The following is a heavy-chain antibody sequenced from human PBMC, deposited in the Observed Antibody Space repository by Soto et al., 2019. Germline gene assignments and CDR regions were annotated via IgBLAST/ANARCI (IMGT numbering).Heavy chain of an antibody. J-gene: IGHJ4*02. D-gene: IGHD5-18*01. V-gene: IGHV3-11*01. CDR1: GVTFSEYY. CDR2: ISSSGSLT. CDR3: TSLRGYRADD. Sequence: QVQLVASGGGLVKPGGSLRLSCTASGVTFSEYYLSWIRQAPGKGLEWVSYISSSGSLTYYADSVKDRFTISRDNAKNSLYLQMNSLRAEETAVYYCTSLRGYRADDWRQGTLVTVSS.